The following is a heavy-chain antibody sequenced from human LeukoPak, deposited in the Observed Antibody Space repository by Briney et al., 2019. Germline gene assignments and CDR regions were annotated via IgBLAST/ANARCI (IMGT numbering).Heavy chain of an antibody. CDR1: GYTFTSYG. D-gene: IGHD6-13*01. CDR3: ARWNEAAAGFDY. Sequence: ASVKVSCKASGYTFTSYGMHWVRQAPGQRLEWMGWSSPGNGNTKYSQDFQGRVTITRDTSASTDYMELSSLRSEDMAVYYCARWNEAAAGFDYWGQGTLVTVSS. V-gene: IGHV1-3*02. J-gene: IGHJ4*02. CDR2: SSPGNGNT.